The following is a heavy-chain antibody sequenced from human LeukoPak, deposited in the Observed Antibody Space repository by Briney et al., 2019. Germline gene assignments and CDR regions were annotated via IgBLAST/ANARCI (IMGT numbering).Heavy chain of an antibody. J-gene: IGHJ4*02. CDR3: AKSGCRNTNCYLNS. CDR2: ISYDGSNK. D-gene: IGHD2-2*01. V-gene: IGHV3-30*18. CDR1: GFIFSDYG. Sequence: TERSLRLSCAASGFIFSDYGMHWVRQAPGKGLEWVAVISYDGSNKYYADSVKGRFTISRDNSKNTLYLQMNSLRAEDTAVYYCAKSGCRNTNCYLNSCGQGALVTVSS.